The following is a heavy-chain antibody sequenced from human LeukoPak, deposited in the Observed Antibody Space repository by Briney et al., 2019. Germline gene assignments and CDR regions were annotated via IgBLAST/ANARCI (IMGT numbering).Heavy chain of an antibody. CDR2: IRYDGSNK. J-gene: IGHJ4*02. V-gene: IGHV3-30*02. Sequence: GGSLRLSCAASGFTFSSYGMHWVRQAPGKGMEWVAFIRYDGSNKYYADSVKGRFTISRDNSKNTLYLQMNSLRAEDTAVYYCAKGPETYYDFWSGYRGSDYWGQGTLVTVSS. CDR3: AKGPETYYDFWSGYRGSDY. CDR1: GFTFSSYG. D-gene: IGHD3-3*01.